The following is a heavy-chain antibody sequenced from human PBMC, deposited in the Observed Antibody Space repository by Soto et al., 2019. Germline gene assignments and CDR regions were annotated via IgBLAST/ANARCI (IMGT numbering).Heavy chain of an antibody. J-gene: IGHJ6*02. CDR3: ARMEGGAVAGTVQTVDGGMDV. Sequence: SXKVSFKASGGTXTSYAIRLVRQAPGQGLEWMGGIIPIFGTANYAQKFQGRVTITADESTSTAYMEMSRLRSEDTAVYYCARMEGGAVAGTVQTVDGGMDVWGQGTTVTVSS. CDR1: GGTXTSYA. D-gene: IGHD6-19*01. CDR2: IIPIFGTA. V-gene: IGHV1-69*13.